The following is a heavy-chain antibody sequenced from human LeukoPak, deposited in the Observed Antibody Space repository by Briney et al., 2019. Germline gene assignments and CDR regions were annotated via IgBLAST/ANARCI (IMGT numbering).Heavy chain of an antibody. D-gene: IGHD2-2*01. Sequence: ASVKVSCKVSGYTLTELSMHWVRQAPGKGLEWMGWISAYNGNTNYAQKLQGRVTMTTDTSTSTAYMELRSLRSDDTAVYYCARDRVWGYCSSTSCYPVTDYWGQGTLVTVSS. CDR3: ARDRVWGYCSSTSCYPVTDY. V-gene: IGHV1-18*01. J-gene: IGHJ4*02. CDR2: ISAYNGNT. CDR1: GYTLTELS.